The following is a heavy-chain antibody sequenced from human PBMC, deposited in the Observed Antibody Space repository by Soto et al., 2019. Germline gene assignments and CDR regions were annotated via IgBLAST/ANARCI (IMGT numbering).Heavy chain of an antibody. Sequence: GGSLRLSCAASGLTFSGSAMSWVRQAPGKGLEWVSSISVTGASTYYADSVQGRFTVSRDNSKDTFFLEMNSLRAEDTAVYFCAKIRSIAAAFSDYWGQGTLVTVSS. CDR3: AKIRSIAAAFSDY. V-gene: IGHV3-23*01. CDR2: ISVTGAST. CDR1: GLTFSGSA. D-gene: IGHD6-13*01. J-gene: IGHJ4*02.